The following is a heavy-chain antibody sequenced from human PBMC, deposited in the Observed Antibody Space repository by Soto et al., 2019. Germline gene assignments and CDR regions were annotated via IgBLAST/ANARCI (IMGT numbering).Heavy chain of an antibody. CDR3: AKDPSPQPIPAVTPGWFDP. D-gene: IGHD4-4*01. Sequence: LSLTCTVSGDSIRDGGYYWAWIRQRPGQGLEWMGYIYFTGKANYNPSLENRLTMSVDMSRRQLYLRLTSVTAADTAVYFCAKDPSPQPIPAVTPGWFDPWGQGIAVTVSS. CDR2: IYFTGKA. CDR1: GDSIRDGGYY. V-gene: IGHV4-31*03. J-gene: IGHJ5*02.